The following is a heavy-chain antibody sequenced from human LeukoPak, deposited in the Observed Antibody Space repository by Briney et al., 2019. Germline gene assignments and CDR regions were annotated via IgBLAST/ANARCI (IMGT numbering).Heavy chain of an antibody. CDR3: VRDGGVSGYDLLDY. D-gene: IGHD5-12*01. V-gene: IGHV3-30*03. CDR2: VSSDGTNK. Sequence: GWSLRLSCAASGFTFSSYGIHWVRQAPGKGLEGVAVVSSDGTNKYYADSVKGRFTISRDNSKNTLYLQMNSLRAEDTAVYYCVRDGGVSGYDLLDYWGQGTLVTVSS. J-gene: IGHJ4*02. CDR1: GFTFSSYG.